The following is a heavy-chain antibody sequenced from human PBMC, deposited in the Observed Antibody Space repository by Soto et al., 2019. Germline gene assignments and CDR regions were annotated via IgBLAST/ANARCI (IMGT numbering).Heavy chain of an antibody. D-gene: IGHD2-2*01. CDR1: GYTFTSYY. CDR2: INPSGGST. J-gene: IGHJ1*01. V-gene: IGHV1-46*01. Sequence: ASVKVSCKASGYTFTSYYMHWVRQAPGQGLEWMGVINPSGGSTSYAQNFQGRVTMTRDTSTSTVYMELSSLRSEDTAVYYCARDSEDCSTTSCREYFQQWRQRPLVIFSS. CDR3: ARDSEDCSTTSCREYFQQ.